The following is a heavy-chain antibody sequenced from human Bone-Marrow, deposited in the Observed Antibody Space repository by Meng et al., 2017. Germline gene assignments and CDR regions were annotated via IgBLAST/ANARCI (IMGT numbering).Heavy chain of an antibody. J-gene: IGHJ6*02. V-gene: IGHV4-34*01. CDR1: GGSFSGYY. CDR3: AGGHVLVTIFGVVIIPMNGMDV. D-gene: IGHD3-3*01. Sequence: ESLKISCAVYGGSFSGYYWSWIRQPPGKGLEWIGEINHSGSTNYNPSLKSRVTISVDTSKNQFSLKLSSVTAADTAVYYCAGGHVLVTIFGVVIIPMNGMDVRGQGTTVTVSS. CDR2: INHSGST.